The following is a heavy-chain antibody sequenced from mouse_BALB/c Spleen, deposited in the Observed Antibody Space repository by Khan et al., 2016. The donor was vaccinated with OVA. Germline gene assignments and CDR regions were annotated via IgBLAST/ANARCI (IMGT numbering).Heavy chain of an antibody. V-gene: IGHV1-76*01. CDR1: GYIFTSYW. CDR2: IYPGTDNS. D-gene: IGHD3-2*02. Sequence: QVQLKQSGAELVRPGASVKLSCKTSGYIFTSYWIHWVKQRSGQGLEWIARIYPGTDNSYYSEKVKDKATLTAVKSSSTAYMQLSSLKSEDSAVYCCAREEALYYFEYGGQGTTLTVSA. CDR3: AREEALYYFEY. J-gene: IGHJ2*01.